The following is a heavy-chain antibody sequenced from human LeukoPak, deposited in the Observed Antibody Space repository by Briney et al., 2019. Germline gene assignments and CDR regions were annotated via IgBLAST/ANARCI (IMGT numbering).Heavy chain of an antibody. V-gene: IGHV3-30*18. CDR2: ISYDGSIE. J-gene: IGHJ4*02. CDR3: VKHLSSASGFDY. D-gene: IGHD3-16*01. CDR1: GFTFSSYG. Sequence: GGSLRLSCAASGFTFSSYGMHWVRQAPGKGLEWVAVISYDGSIEYYGDSVKGRFTISRDNSKNTVYLQMNSLRVDDTAVYFCVKHLSSASGFDYWGQGTLVTVSS.